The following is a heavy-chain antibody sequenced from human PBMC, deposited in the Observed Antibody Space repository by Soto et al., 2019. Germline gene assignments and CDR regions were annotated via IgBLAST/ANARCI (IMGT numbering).Heavy chain of an antibody. V-gene: IGHV3-30-3*01. D-gene: IGHD2-15*01. J-gene: IGHJ4*02. CDR1: GFTFSTYA. CDR3: ARERGMYCSGGNCYSLDY. CDR2: ISYDGSSK. Sequence: QVQLVESGEGVVQPGRSLRLSCAASGFTFSTYAMEWVRQAPGKGLEWVAVISYDGSSKYSADSVRGRFTISRDNSRNTLFLHMNSLRDEDTAVYYCARERGMYCSGGNCYSLDYWGQGTLVTVSS.